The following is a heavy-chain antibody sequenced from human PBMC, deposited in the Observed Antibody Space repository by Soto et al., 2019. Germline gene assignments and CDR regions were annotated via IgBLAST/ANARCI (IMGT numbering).Heavy chain of an antibody. CDR1: GGSISSGDYY. CDR2: IYYSGST. CDR3: ARDARDLLLHYFDY. D-gene: IGHD3-22*01. J-gene: IGHJ4*02. V-gene: IGHV4-61*08. Sequence: SETLSLTCTVSGGSISSGDYYWSWIRQPPGKGLEWIGYIYYSGSTNYNPSLKSRVTISVDTSKNQFSLKLSSVTAADTAVYYCARDARDLLLHYFDYWGQGTLVTVSS.